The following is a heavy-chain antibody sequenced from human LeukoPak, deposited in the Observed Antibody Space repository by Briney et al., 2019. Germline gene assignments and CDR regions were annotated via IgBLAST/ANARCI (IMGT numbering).Heavy chain of an antibody. CDR1: GFTVSSNY. Sequence: GGSLRLSCAASGFTVSSNYMSWVRQAPGKGLEWVAVISYDGSNKYYADSVKGRFTISRDNSKNTLYLQMNSLRAEDTAVYYCARGAGSSRSPFDYWGQGTLVTVSS. CDR3: ARGAGSSRSPFDY. D-gene: IGHD1-26*01. V-gene: IGHV3-30-3*01. J-gene: IGHJ4*02. CDR2: ISYDGSNK.